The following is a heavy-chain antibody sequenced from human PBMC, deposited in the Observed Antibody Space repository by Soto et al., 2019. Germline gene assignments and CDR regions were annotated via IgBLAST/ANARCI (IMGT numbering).Heavy chain of an antibody. Sequence: SETLSLTCTVSGGSINSTGYYWSWIRQHPGKGLEWIGYIYHSVSTYYNPSLRSRVTISPDTSRNQSSLQVSSVTAADTAVYYCAKNLPRTGRFDSWGQGTVVTVSS. CDR1: GGSINSTGYY. J-gene: IGHJ4*02. V-gene: IGHV4-31*02. CDR3: AKNLPRTGRFDS. CDR2: IYHSVST.